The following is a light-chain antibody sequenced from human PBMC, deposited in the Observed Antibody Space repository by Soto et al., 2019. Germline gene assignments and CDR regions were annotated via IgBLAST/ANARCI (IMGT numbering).Light chain of an antibody. CDR2: EAS. J-gene: IGKJ1*01. CDR3: QPHHGYPWT. V-gene: IGKV1-5*03. Sequence: DIQMTQSPPTLSASLGDRVTISCRASQSISTWLAWYQHKPGKAPKLLIYEASISESGVPSRFSGSGSGTQFTLTISSLQPDDLATYFCQPHHGYPWTFSQGTKVDIK. CDR1: QSISTW.